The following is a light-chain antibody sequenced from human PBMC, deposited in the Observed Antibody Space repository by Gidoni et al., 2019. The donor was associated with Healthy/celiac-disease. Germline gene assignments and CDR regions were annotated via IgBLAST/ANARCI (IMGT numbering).Light chain of an antibody. CDR3: RQSYSTPT. V-gene: IGKV1-39*01. Sequence: DIQMTQSPSSLSASVGDRVTITCQASQSISRYLNWYQQKPGKAPKLLIYAASSLQSGVPSRFSGSGSGTDFTLTISSLQPEDFATYYCRQSYSTPTFGGGTKVEIK. CDR2: AAS. J-gene: IGKJ4*01. CDR1: QSISRY.